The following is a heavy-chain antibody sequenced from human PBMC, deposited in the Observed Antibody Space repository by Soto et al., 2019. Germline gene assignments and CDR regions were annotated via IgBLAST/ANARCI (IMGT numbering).Heavy chain of an antibody. D-gene: IGHD3-22*01. CDR1: GFTLSSYW. J-gene: IGHJ4*02. CDR2: INSDGSST. V-gene: IGHV3-74*01. CDR3: ARGPTYVDSSGYYCSY. Sequence: GSLRLSCAASGFTLSSYWMHWVRQAPGKGPVWVSRINSDGSSTSYADSVKGRFTISRDNAKNTLYLQMNSLRAEDTAVYYCARGPTYVDSSGYYCSYWGQGTLVTVSS.